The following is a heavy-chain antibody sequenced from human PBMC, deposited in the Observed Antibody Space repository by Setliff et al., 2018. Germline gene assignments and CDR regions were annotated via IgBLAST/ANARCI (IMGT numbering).Heavy chain of an antibody. V-gene: IGHV4-59*11. CDR2: IYYSGST. CDR3: ARDGPGRGVDY. Sequence: SETLSLTCTVSGGSISSHYWSWIRQPPGKGLEWIGSIYYSGSTNYNPSLKSRVTISVDTSKNQFSLKLSSVTAADTAVYYCARDGPGRGVDYWGQGTLVTVSS. CDR1: GGSISSHY. J-gene: IGHJ4*02. D-gene: IGHD1-26*01.